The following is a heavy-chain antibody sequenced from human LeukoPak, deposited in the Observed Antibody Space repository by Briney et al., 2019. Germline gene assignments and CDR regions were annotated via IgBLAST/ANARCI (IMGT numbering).Heavy chain of an antibody. CDR2: ISRSSSAI. J-gene: IGHJ4*02. Sequence: GGSLRLSCAASGFTFNSYSMNWVRQAPGKGLEWVSYISRSSSAIYYADSVKGRFTISRDNAKNSLYLQMNSLRAADTAVYYCAKAAGRGYNYGDYFDYWGQGTLVTVSS. D-gene: IGHD5-18*01. V-gene: IGHV3-48*01. CDR1: GFTFNSYS. CDR3: AKAAGRGYNYGDYFDY.